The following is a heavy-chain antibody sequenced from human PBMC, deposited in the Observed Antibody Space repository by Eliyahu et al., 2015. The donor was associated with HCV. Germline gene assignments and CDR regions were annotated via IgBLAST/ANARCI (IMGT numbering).Heavy chain of an antibody. D-gene: IGHD6-19*01. Sequence: QVQLQESGPGLVKPSETLSLSCTVSGASISSYYWXWIRQPPGKGLEWXGXXHYSGSTNYXPSLKSRVTISVDTXKNQFSLKLSSVTAADTAVYYXASGGGGIAVAGTGGWFDPWGQGTLVTVSS. V-gene: IGHV4-59*01. J-gene: IGHJ5*02. CDR1: GASISSYY. CDR2: XHYSGST. CDR3: ASGGGGIAVAGTGGWFDP.